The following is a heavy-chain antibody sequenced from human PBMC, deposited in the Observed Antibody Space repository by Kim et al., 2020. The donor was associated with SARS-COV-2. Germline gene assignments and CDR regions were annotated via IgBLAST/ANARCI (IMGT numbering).Heavy chain of an antibody. Sequence: GGSLRLSCAASGLAFNDYAMHWVRQAPGKGLEWIAGITWRSEILGYGDSVKGRFTISRDNAKNSLHLQMKGLRSEDTAFYYCVKEPALVSGKAGWFDTWGQGTLVTVSS. D-gene: IGHD1-26*01. V-gene: IGHV3-9*01. CDR2: ITWRSEIL. CDR1: GLAFNDYA. CDR3: VKEPALVSGKAGWFDT. J-gene: IGHJ5*02.